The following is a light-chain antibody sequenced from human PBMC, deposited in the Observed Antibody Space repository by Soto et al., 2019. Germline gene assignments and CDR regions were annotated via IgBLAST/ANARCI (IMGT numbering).Light chain of an antibody. CDR1: QSVSSY. CDR2: DAS. J-gene: IGKJ2*01. V-gene: IGKV3-11*01. CDR3: QQRSNLTYT. Sequence: EIVLTQSPATLSLSPGERATLSCRASQSVSSYLAWYQQKPGQAPRLLIYDASTRATGIPARFSGSGSGTDFTLAISSLEPEDFAVYDCQQRSNLTYTFGQGTKLEIK.